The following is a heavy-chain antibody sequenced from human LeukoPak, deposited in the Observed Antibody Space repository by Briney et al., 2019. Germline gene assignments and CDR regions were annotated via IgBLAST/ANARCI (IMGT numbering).Heavy chain of an antibody. CDR1: GGSISSGGYY. CDR2: IYTSGST. CDR3: ASCEDSYYYYMDV. Sequence: PSQTLSLTCTVSGGSISSGGYYWSWIRQHPGMGLEWIGYIYTSGSTNYNPSLKSRVTISVDTSKNQISLKLSSVTAADTAVYYCASCEDSYYYYMDVWGKGTTVTVSS. V-gene: IGHV4-61*09. J-gene: IGHJ6*03.